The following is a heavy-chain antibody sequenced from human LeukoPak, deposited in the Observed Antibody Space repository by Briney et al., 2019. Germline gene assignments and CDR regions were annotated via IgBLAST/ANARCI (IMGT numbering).Heavy chain of an antibody. D-gene: IGHD2-15*01. J-gene: IGHJ4*02. Sequence: GGSLRLSCVASGFTFSNYGIGWVRQAPGEGRELVAGIYVSEDKTVYGDAVKGRFTTSRDNTTNWMYQQMISLTADETAVYYCAKTQGYYDDWGQGALVTVSS. V-gene: IGHV3-23*01. CDR2: IYVSEDKT. CDR3: AKTQGYYDD. CDR1: GFTFSNYG.